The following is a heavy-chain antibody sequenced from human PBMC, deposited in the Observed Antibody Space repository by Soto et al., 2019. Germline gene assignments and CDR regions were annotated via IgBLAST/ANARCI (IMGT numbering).Heavy chain of an antibody. CDR3: ARDIAAAGTDAFDI. D-gene: IGHD6-13*01. Sequence: SETLSLTCTVSGGSISSYYWSWVRQPPGKGLEWIGYIYYSGSTNYNPSLKSRVTISVDTSKNQFSLKLSSVTAADTAVYYCARDIAAAGTDAFDIWGQGTMVTVSS. V-gene: IGHV4-59*01. CDR2: IYYSGST. CDR1: GGSISSYY. J-gene: IGHJ3*02.